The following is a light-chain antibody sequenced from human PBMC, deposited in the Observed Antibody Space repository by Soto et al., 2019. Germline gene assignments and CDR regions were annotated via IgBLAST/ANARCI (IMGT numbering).Light chain of an antibody. Sequence: IPLTQSPSFLSASVEDRVTITCRASQGISSYLAWYQKKQGKAPKLLIYAASTLQSGVPSRFRGSGSGTDLAMKISRVEAEDVGVYECMQGTHWPITFGQGTRLEI. J-gene: IGKJ5*01. CDR2: AAS. CDR1: QGISSY. V-gene: IGKV1-9*01. CDR3: MQGTHWPIT.